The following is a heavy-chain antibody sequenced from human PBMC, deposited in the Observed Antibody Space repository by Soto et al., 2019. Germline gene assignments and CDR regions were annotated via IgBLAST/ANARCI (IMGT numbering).Heavy chain of an antibody. CDR3: AREGNLGRWLQPLDF. D-gene: IGHD5-12*01. CDR1: GDYIRAYS. Sequence: KPSETLSLTFTVSGDYIRAYSWSLVRYPPGKGLEWIGNIHYNGNTKYNPSLKSRVSMSVDTSKNQFSLRLISVTAADTAKYFCAREGNLGRWLQPLDFWGQGTLVTVS. CDR2: IHYNGNT. J-gene: IGHJ4*02. V-gene: IGHV4-59*01.